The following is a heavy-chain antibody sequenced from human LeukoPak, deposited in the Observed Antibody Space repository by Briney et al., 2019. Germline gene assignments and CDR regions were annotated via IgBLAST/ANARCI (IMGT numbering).Heavy chain of an antibody. Sequence: GASVTVSCKASGYTFTSYGISWVRQAPGQGLEWMGWISAYNGNTNYAQKLQGRVTMTTDTSTSTAYMELRSLRSDDTAVYYCAREGAVYYDSSGPWFDPWGQGTLVTVSS. CDR2: ISAYNGNT. J-gene: IGHJ5*02. V-gene: IGHV1-18*01. D-gene: IGHD3-22*01. CDR1: GYTFTSYG. CDR3: AREGAVYYDSSGPWFDP.